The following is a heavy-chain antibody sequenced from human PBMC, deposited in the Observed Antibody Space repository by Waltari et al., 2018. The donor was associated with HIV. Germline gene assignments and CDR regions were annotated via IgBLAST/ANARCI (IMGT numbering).Heavy chain of an antibody. J-gene: IGHJ4*02. CDR3: AREGAGDIYYLEY. Sequence: QGQLVHPRVEVKRPGASVRVYCKTLGYTYTNQAVHWVRQAPGQRLESMGWINVGNSKTQYSQKFQGRLTITRDTSASVAYMELTRLKSEDTAVYFCAREGAGDIYYLEYWGQGTLVTVSS. D-gene: IGHD3-16*02. CDR2: INVGNSKT. CDR1: GYTYTNQA. V-gene: IGHV1-3*01.